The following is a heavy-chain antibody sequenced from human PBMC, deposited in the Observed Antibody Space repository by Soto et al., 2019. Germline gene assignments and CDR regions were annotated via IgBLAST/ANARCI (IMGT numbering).Heavy chain of an antibody. D-gene: IGHD2-2*01. CDR3: AKDRSSTSCYAFDY. V-gene: IGHV3-23*01. CDR1: GFTFRNYA. J-gene: IGHJ4*02. CDR2: ISGSGGTT. Sequence: EVQLLESGGGLVQPGGSLRLSCAASGFTFRNYAMRWAHQAPGKGLEWVSAISGSGGTTHYADSVKGRFTISRDNSKNTLYLQMNSLRVEDTAVYYCAKDRSSTSCYAFDYWGQGSLVTVSS.